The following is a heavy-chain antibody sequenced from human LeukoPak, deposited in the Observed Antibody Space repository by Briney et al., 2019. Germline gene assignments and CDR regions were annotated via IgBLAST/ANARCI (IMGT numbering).Heavy chain of an antibody. CDR2: IYDSEST. D-gene: IGHD3-10*01. CDR3: ARGFGGTYCFDF. CDR1: GGSISSHY. J-gene: IGHJ4*02. Sequence: SETLSLTCTVSGGSISSHYWSWIRQPPGKGLEGMGYIYDSESTNYNPSLKSRVTISIDTSKNQLSLKLSSVTAADTAVYSCARGFGGTYCFDFWGQGTLVTVSS. V-gene: IGHV4-59*11.